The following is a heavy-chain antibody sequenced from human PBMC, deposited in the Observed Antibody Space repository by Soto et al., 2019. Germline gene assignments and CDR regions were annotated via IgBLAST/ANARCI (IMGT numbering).Heavy chain of an antibody. CDR2: IWYDGSNK. CDR3: ARDVVVAGPYYYYGMDV. J-gene: IGHJ6*02. Sequence: GGSLRLSCAASGFTFSSYGMHWVRQAPGKGLEWVAVIWYDGSNKYYADSVKGRFTIYRDNSKNTLYLQMNSLRAEDTAVYYCARDVVVAGPYYYYGMDVWGQGTTVTVSS. V-gene: IGHV3-33*01. D-gene: IGHD6-19*01. CDR1: GFTFSSYG.